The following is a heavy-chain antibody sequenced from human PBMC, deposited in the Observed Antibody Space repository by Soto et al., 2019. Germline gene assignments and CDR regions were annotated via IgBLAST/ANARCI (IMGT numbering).Heavy chain of an antibody. CDR3: AGYLGPPIHANDRKRACGY. D-gene: IGHD3-22*01. Sequence: QVQLVESGGGLVKPGESLRLSCVASGFLFNDYNMNWVRQAPGKGLEWVSYIGTSGSDSTYADSVKGRFTISRDNSKNSLYLQMNGLSAEDTGVYFCAGYLGPPIHANDRKRACGYWGQGTLVTVSS. V-gene: IGHV3-11*05. J-gene: IGHJ4*02. CDR1: GFLFNDYN. CDR2: IGTSGSDS.